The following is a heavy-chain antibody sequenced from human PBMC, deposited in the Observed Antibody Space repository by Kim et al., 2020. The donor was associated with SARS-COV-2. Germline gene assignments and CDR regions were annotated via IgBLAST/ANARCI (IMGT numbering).Heavy chain of an antibody. J-gene: IGHJ4*02. Sequence: SVKVSCKASGGTFSSYAISWVRQAPGQGLEWMGGIIPIFGTASYAQKFQGRVTITADKSTSTAYMELTSLRSEDTAFYYCAREGSFCISATCYLGDFDYWRQGTLVTVSS. D-gene: IGHD2-2*01. CDR3: AREGSFCISATCYLGDFDY. CDR1: GGTFSSYA. V-gene: IGHV1-69*06. CDR2: IIPIFGTA.